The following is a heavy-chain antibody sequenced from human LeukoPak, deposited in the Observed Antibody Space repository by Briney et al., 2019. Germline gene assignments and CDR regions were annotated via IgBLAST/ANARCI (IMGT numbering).Heavy chain of an antibody. CDR1: GFTFSNAW. D-gene: IGHD3-16*02. CDR3: TTEVDYDYVWGSYRPNAFDI. CDR2: IKSKTDGGTT. Sequence: SGGSLRLSCAASGFTFSNAWMSWVRQAPGKGLEWVGRIKSKTDGGTTDYAAPVKGRFTISRDDSKNTLYLQMNSLKTEDTAVYYCTTEVDYDYVWGSYRPNAFDIWAKGQWSPSLQ. J-gene: IGHJ3*02. V-gene: IGHV3-15*01.